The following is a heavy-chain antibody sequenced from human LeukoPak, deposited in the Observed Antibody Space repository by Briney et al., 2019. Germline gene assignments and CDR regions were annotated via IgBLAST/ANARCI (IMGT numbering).Heavy chain of an antibody. CDR1: GGSFSGYY. Sequence: SETLSLTCAVYGGSFSGYYWSWIRQPPGKGLEWIGEINHSGSTNYNPSLKSRVTISVDTSKNQYSLKLSSVTVVDTAVYYCAAGSHTSAGRYFDYWGQGTLVTVSS. CDR2: INHSGST. CDR3: AAGSHTSAGRYFDY. D-gene: IGHD1-14*01. V-gene: IGHV4-34*01. J-gene: IGHJ4*02.